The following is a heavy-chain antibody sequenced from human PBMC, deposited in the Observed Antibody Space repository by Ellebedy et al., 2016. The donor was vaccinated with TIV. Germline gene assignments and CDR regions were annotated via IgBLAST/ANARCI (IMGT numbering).Heavy chain of an antibody. V-gene: IGHV4-59*01. J-gene: IGHJ4*02. CDR2: VHHRGGT. Sequence: SETLSLXXNVSDGFINTYYWSWIRQSPGKGLEWIGFVHHRGGTNYNPSLKSRVTMSVDTSKNQFSLKLSSVTAADTAVYYCARFRGCGGSSYFDHWGQGTLVTVSS. CDR3: ARFRGCGGSSYFDH. CDR1: DGFINTYY. D-gene: IGHD2-15*01.